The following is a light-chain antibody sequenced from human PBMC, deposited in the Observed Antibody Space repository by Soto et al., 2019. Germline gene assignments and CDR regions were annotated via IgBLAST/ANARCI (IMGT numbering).Light chain of an antibody. J-gene: IGKJ1*01. Sequence: DIQMTQSPSTLSASVGDRITITCRASQSISSWLAWYQQQPGKAPNLLIYKASNLESGVPSRFSGSGSGTEFTLTISSLQPDDFATYYCQQYNSSSRTFGQGTKVDI. CDR1: QSISSW. CDR3: QQYNSSSRT. V-gene: IGKV1-5*03. CDR2: KAS.